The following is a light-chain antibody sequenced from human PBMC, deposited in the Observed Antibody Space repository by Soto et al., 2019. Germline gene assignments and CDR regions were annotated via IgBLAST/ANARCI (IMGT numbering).Light chain of an antibody. V-gene: IGLV2-8*01. Sequence: QSALTQPPSAFGSPGQSVTISCTGTSSDVGGYNYVSWYQQHPGKAPKLMIYEVTKRPSGVPDRFSGSKSGNTASLTVSGLLAEDEADYYCSSHAGIINVVFGGGTKLTVL. J-gene: IGLJ3*02. CDR3: SSHAGIINVV. CDR1: SSDVGGYNY. CDR2: EVT.